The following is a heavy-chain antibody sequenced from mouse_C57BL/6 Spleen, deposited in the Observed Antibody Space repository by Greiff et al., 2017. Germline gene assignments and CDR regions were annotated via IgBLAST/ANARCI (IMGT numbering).Heavy chain of an antibody. CDR3: ARLGYYGSSWYFDV. Sequence: QVQLQQPGAELVRPGSSVKLSCKASGYTFTSYWMHWVKQRPIQGLEWIGNIDPSDSETHYNQNFKDKATLTVDKSSSTAYMQLSSLTSEDSSVYYCARLGYYGSSWYFDVWGTGTTVTVSS. CDR2: IDPSDSET. CDR1: GYTFTSYW. V-gene: IGHV1-52*01. J-gene: IGHJ1*03. D-gene: IGHD1-1*01.